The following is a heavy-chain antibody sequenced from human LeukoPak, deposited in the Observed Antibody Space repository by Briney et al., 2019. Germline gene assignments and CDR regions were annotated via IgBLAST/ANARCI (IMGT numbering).Heavy chain of an antibody. CDR1: GGSISSSHYY. V-gene: IGHV4-39*01. CDR3: ARQISDYYYYYIDV. Sequence: SETLSLTCTVSGGSISSSHYYWGWIRQTPGKGLEWTGTIYYSGTTYYNPSLESRATISEDTSKNQFSLTLRSVTAADTAVYYCARQISDYYYYYIDVWGKGTTATVSS. D-gene: IGHD3-10*01. CDR2: IYYSGTT. J-gene: IGHJ6*03.